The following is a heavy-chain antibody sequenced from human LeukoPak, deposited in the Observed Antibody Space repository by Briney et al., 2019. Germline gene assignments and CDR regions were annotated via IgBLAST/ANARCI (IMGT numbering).Heavy chain of an antibody. J-gene: IGHJ4*02. CDR3: ARSGNNYYLDS. Sequence: GESLKISCKGSGYSFTTYWIAWVRQMPGKGLEWMGIIYPGDSDTRYSPSFQGQVTISADKSISTVYLQWSSLKASDIAMYYCARSGNNYYLDSWGQGTLVTVSS. CDR2: IYPGDSDT. V-gene: IGHV5-51*01. D-gene: IGHD1-26*01. CDR1: GYSFTTYW.